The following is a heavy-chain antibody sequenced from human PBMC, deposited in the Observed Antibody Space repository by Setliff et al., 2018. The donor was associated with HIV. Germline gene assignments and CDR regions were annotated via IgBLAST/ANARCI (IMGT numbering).Heavy chain of an antibody. V-gene: IGHV4-4*02. CDR2: IYHSGST. J-gene: IGHJ4*02. D-gene: IGHD6-13*01. CDR3: AKSSSSWGYFDY. Sequence: ASETLSLTCAVSGGSISSSNWWSWVRQPPGKGLEWIGEIYHSGSTNYNPSLKSRVTISVDKSKNQFSLKLSSVTAADTAVYYCAKSSSSWGYFDYWGQGTLVTVSS. CDR1: GGSISSSNW.